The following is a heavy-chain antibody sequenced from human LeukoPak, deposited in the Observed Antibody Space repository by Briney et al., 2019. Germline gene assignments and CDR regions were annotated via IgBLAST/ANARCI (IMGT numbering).Heavy chain of an antibody. CDR3: ARRERATVLDY. CDR1: GYSFTRYW. V-gene: IGHV5-51*01. D-gene: IGHD5-24*01. CDR2: IYPGDSDT. Sequence: GESLKISCKGSGYSFTRYWIGWVRHMPGQGMEWMGFIYPGDSDTRYSPSFQGQVTISAEKSISNAYLQWSSLKASDTAMYYWARRERATVLDYWGQGTLVIVSS. J-gene: IGHJ4*02.